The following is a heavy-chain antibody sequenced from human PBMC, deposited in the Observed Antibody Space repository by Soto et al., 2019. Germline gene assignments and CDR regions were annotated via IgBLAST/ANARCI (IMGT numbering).Heavy chain of an antibody. CDR2: IYHSGST. D-gene: IGHD3-10*01. CDR1: GGSISSGGYS. V-gene: IGHV4-30-2*01. Sequence: SETLSLTCAVSGGSISSGGYSWSWIRQPPGKGLEWIGYIYHSGSTYYNPSLKSRVTISVDRSKNQFSLKLSSVTAADTAVYYCARVTYYYGSGSYQPYVDYWGQGTLVTVSS. J-gene: IGHJ4*02. CDR3: ARVTYYYGSGSYQPYVDY.